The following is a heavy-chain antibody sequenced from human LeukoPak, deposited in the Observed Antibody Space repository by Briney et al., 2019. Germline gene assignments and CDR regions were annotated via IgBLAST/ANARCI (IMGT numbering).Heavy chain of an antibody. D-gene: IGHD3-10*01. CDR2: ISGSGTI. V-gene: IGHV4-4*07. J-gene: IGHJ5*02. Sequence: SETLSLTCTVSGRSINSYWSWIRQPAGKGLEWIGRISGSGTIPYNPALQSRLSISIDTSKNQFSLKLMSVTAADTAVYYCARDSGTTGEVKFDPWGQGTLATVSS. CDR3: ARDSGTTGEVKFDP. CDR1: GRSINSY.